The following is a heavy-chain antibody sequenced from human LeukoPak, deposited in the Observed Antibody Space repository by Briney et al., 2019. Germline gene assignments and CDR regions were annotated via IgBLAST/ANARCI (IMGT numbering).Heavy chain of an antibody. CDR2: VSTDGDT. V-gene: IGHV3-23*01. Sequence: GGALRLSCAASGFTFNRYAMSWVRQAPGKGLEWVSSVSTDGDTYYTDSVKGRFTISRDTSRNTLFLQMTSLRAEDTALYYCARSRSGSVAGTSDYWGQGTLVIVSS. J-gene: IGHJ4*02. CDR1: GFTFNRYA. D-gene: IGHD6-19*01. CDR3: ARSRSGSVAGTSDY.